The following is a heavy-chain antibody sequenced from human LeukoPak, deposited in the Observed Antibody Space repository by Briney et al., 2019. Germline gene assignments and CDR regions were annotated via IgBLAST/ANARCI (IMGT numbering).Heavy chain of an antibody. Sequence: GSSVKVSCKASGGTFSSYAISWVRQAPGQGLEWMGEIIPIFGTANYAQKFQGRVTITTDESTSTAYMELSSLRSEDTAVYYCARGGGGLAYCGGDCQGAFDIWDQGTMVTVSS. V-gene: IGHV1-69*05. CDR2: IIPIFGTA. J-gene: IGHJ3*02. CDR3: ARGGGGLAYCGGDCQGAFDI. D-gene: IGHD2-21*02. CDR1: GGTFSSYA.